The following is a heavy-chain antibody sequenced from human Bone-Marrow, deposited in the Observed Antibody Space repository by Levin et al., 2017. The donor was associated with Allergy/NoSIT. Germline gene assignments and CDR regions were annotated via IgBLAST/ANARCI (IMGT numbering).Heavy chain of an antibody. V-gene: IGHV1-18*01. Sequence: GESLKISCQASGYTFDSYGVSWVRQAPGQGLEWMGWISPYTGNTYYSEKFQGRVTITTDTSTSTAYMELRSLRSDDTAVYYCARLLGYCSGISCQGIGVGGMDVWGQGTRVTV. J-gene: IGHJ6*02. CDR3: ARLLGYCSGISCQGIGVGGMDV. CDR2: ISPYTGNT. CDR1: GYTFDSYG. D-gene: IGHD2-2*01.